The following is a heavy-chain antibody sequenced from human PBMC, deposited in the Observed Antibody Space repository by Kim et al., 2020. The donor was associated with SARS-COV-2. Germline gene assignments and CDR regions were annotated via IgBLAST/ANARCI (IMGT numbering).Heavy chain of an antibody. V-gene: IGHV3-7*03. CDR2: DI. CDR3: AKHASYTFDI. D-gene: IGHD2-21*01. J-gene: IGHJ3*02. Sequence: DIYSVDSVKGRFTVSRDNAKNSLYLQMNSLRAEDTAVYYCAKHASYTFDIWGQGTMVTVSS.